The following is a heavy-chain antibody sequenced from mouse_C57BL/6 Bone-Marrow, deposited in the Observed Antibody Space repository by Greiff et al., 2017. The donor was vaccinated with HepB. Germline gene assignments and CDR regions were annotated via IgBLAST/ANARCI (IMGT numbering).Heavy chain of an antibody. CDR1: GFTFSDYG. V-gene: IGHV5-17*01. CDR2: ISSGSSTI. CDR3: ARGAYYSNYGVFDY. J-gene: IGHJ2*01. D-gene: IGHD2-5*01. Sequence: EVHLVESGGGLVKPGGSLKLSCAASGFTFSDYGMHWVRQAPEKGLEWVAYISSGSSTIYYADTVKGRFTISRDNAKNTLFLQMTSLRSEDTAMYYCARGAYYSNYGVFDYWGQGTTLTVSS.